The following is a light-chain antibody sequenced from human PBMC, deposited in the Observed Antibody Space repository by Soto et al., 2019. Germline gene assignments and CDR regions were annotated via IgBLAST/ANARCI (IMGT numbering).Light chain of an antibody. CDR3: QQYCQQYGSSPPSWT. Sequence: ETVLTQSPGTLSLSPGERATLSCRASQTVSSSYLAWYQQKPGQAPRLLIYGASSRATGIPDRFSGSGSGTDFTLTISRPEPEDFAVYYCQQYCQQYGSSPPSWTFGQGTRVEIK. CDR2: GAS. CDR1: QTVSSSY. J-gene: IGKJ1*01. V-gene: IGKV3-20*01.